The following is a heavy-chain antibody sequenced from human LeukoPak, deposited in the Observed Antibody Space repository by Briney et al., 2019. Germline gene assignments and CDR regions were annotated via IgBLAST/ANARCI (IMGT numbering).Heavy chain of an antibody. Sequence: GESLKISCKGSGYSFTSYWIGWVRQMPGKGLEWMGIIYPGDSDTRYSPSFQGQVTISADKSISTAYLQWSSLKASDTAMYYCARRGYCSGGSCYGYWFDPWGQGTLVTVSS. CDR2: IYPGDSDT. D-gene: IGHD2-15*01. CDR3: ARRGYCSGGSCYGYWFDP. V-gene: IGHV5-51*01. CDR1: GYSFTSYW. J-gene: IGHJ5*02.